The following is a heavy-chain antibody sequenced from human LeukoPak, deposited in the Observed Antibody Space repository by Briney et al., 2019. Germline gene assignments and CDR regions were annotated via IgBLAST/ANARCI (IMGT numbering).Heavy chain of an antibody. CDR3: ASRRFMVRGQDDAFDI. Sequence: SGTLSLTCAVSGGSISSSNWWSWVRPPPGKGLEWIGYIYHSGSTNYNPSLKGRVTISVDTSKNQFSLKLSSVTAADTAVYYCASRRFMVRGQDDAFDIWGQGTMVTVSS. D-gene: IGHD3-10*01. CDR2: IYHSGST. J-gene: IGHJ3*02. V-gene: IGHV4-4*02. CDR1: GGSISSSNW.